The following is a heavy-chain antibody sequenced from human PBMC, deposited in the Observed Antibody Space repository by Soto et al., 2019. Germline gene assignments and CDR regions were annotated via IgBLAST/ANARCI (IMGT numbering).Heavy chain of an antibody. D-gene: IGHD3-22*01. CDR3: ARHSTMIVVVNWFDP. CDR1: GYSFTSYW. Sequence: ESLKISCKGSGYSFTSYWISWVRQMPGKGLEWMGRIDPSDSYTNYSPSFQGHVTISADKSISTAYLQWSSLKASDTAMYYCARHSTMIVVVNWFDPWGQGTLVTISS. CDR2: IDPSDSYT. J-gene: IGHJ5*02. V-gene: IGHV5-10-1*01.